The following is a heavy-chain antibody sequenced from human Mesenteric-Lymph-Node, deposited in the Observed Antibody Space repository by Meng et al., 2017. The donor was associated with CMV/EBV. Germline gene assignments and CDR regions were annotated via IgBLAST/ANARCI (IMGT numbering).Heavy chain of an antibody. D-gene: IGHD2-8*01. CDR3: ARILSSAFDI. CDR1: GFTFISYT. Sequence: GRSLRLSCAASGFTFISYTMNWVRQAPGKGLEWVSKISSSSSTIYYADSVKGRFTISRNNAKNSLYLQMNSLRAEDTAVYYCARILSSAFDIWGQGTMVTVSS. J-gene: IGHJ3*02. V-gene: IGHV3-48*04. CDR2: ISSSSSTI.